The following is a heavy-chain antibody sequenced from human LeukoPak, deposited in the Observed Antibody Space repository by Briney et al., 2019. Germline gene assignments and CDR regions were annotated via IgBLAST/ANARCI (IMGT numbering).Heavy chain of an antibody. J-gene: IGHJ4*02. D-gene: IGHD6-19*01. CDR3: AKAGSGWSFDY. V-gene: IGHV3-23*01. Sequence: GGSLRLSCAASGFTFSSYAMSWVRQAPGKGLEWVSVISGSGGSTYYADSVKGRFTIFRDNSKNTLYLQMNSLRAEDTALYYCAKAGSGWSFDYWGQGTLVTVSS. CDR1: GFTFSSYA. CDR2: ISGSGGST.